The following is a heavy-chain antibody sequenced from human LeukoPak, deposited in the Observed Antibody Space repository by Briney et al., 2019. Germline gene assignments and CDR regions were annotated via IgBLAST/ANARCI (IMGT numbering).Heavy chain of an antibody. CDR3: ARYHGGYFAY. CDR2: IKQDGREK. Sequence: GGSLRLSCAASGFTFSVFWMSWVRRAPGKGLEWVANIKQDGREKYYVDSGKGRFTISRDNDNNSMYLQINSLRAEETAVYYCARYHGGYFAYWGQGTLVTVSS. D-gene: IGHD2-15*01. V-gene: IGHV3-7*01. J-gene: IGHJ4*02. CDR1: GFTFSVFW.